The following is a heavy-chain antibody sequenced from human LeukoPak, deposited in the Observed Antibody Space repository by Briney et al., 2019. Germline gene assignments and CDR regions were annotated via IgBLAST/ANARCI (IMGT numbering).Heavy chain of an antibody. CDR3: ARDLSAAFDL. J-gene: IGHJ4*02. D-gene: IGHD6-25*01. V-gene: IGHV3-33*01. CDR1: GFPFSSYG. CDR2: LVYDARS. Sequence: RTGTSLRLSCAASGFPFSSYGMHWVRQAPGKGLEWVARLVYDARSDYANSVKGRFSISRDDSKNTLLLDMSNLRVEDTALYYCARDLSAAFDLWGQGVLVTVSS.